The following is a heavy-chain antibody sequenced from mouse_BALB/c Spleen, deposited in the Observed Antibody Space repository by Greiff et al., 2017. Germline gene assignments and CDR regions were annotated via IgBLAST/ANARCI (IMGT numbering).Heavy chain of an antibody. CDR3: AREAHGSGYVGFDY. CDR1: GYTFTSYW. Sequence: VKLQESGAELAKPGASVTMSCKASGYTFTSYWMHWVKQRPGQGLEWIGYINPSTGYTEYNQKFKDKATLTADNSSSTAYMQLSSLTSEDAAVYYGAREAHGSGYVGFDYWGQGTTLTVSS. J-gene: IGHJ2*01. CDR2: INPSTGYT. D-gene: IGHD3-1*01. V-gene: IGHV1-7*01.